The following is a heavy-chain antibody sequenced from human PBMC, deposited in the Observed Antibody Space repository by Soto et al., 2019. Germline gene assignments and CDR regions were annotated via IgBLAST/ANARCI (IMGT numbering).Heavy chain of an antibody. J-gene: IGHJ5*02. CDR1: GYTFTALY. V-gene: IGHV1-2*02. CDR2: VNPNTGLT. CDR3: TTLRLDP. Sequence: ASAKVSCKASGYTFTALYMNWVRQAPGQGLEWMGWVNPNTGLTKYAQKFQGRVSMTRDTSINTAYMELSGLTSDDTAVYYCTTLRLDPWGQGTLVTVSS. D-gene: IGHD3-9*01.